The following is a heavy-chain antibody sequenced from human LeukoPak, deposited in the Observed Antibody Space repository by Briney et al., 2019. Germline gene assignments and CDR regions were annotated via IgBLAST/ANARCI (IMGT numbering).Heavy chain of an antibody. CDR2: IFANGDIT. CDR3: AKVVFDTIGWQPFDC. Sequence: GGSLRLSCSASGFTFSTYPMHWVRQAPGKGLEYASTIFANGDITSYAASVKGRFTISRDNSKNTLYLQMNSLRAEDTAVYYCAKVVFDTIGWQPFDCWGQGTLVTVSS. J-gene: IGHJ4*02. V-gene: IGHV3-64*04. D-gene: IGHD6-19*01. CDR1: GFTFSTYP.